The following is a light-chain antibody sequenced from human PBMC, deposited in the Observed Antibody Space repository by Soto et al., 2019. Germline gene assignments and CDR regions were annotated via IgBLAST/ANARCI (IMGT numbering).Light chain of an antibody. J-gene: IGLJ3*02. CDR1: SSDVGGFNY. V-gene: IGLV2-14*03. CDR2: EVR. CDR3: SSYTSRGTLV. Sequence: QSALTQPASVSGSPGQSITISWTGTSSDVGGFNYVSWYQQHPGNAPKVMIYEVRNRPSGVSYRFSGSKSGNTATLTISGLQAEDEADYYCSSYTSRGTLVFGGGTKVTV.